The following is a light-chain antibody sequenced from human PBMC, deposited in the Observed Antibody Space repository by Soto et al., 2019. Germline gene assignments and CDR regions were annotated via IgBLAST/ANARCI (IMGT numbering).Light chain of an antibody. J-gene: IGLJ1*01. CDR3: SSYTTSSTQV. V-gene: IGLV2-14*01. CDR2: EVS. Sequence: QSALTQPASVSGSPGQSITISCTGTSSDIGGYKHVSWYQQHPGKAPQLMIYEVSNRPSGVSNRFSGSKSGNTASLTISGLQAEDEADYYCSSYTTSSTQVFGTGTKLTVL. CDR1: SSDIGGYKH.